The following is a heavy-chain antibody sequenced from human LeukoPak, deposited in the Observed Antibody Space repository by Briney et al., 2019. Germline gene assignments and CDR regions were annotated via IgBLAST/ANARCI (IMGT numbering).Heavy chain of an antibody. CDR3: ARTTMVRSRGNRYYFDY. CDR2: IYTSGST. D-gene: IGHD3-10*01. V-gene: IGHV4-4*07. J-gene: IGHJ4*02. CDR1: GGSIRSYY. Sequence: KPSETLSLTSTISGGSIRSYYWSWIRQPAGKGLEWIGRIYTSGSTNYNPSLMSRVTMSVDTSKNQFSLKLSSVTAADTAVYYCARTTMVRSRGNRYYFDYWGQGTLVTVSS.